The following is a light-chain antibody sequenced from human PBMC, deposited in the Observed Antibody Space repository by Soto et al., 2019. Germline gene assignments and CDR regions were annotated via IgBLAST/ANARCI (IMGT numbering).Light chain of an antibody. Sequence: QSVLTQPPSVSAAPGQKVTISCSGSSSNIGNNHVYWYQQLPGAAPKLLIYDNHKRPSGVPDRFSGSKSGTSATLAISGLQSGDEADYYCGTWDSSLNAVVFGAGTKLTVL. CDR1: SSNIGNNH. CDR3: GTWDSSLNAVV. V-gene: IGLV1-51*01. CDR2: DNH. J-gene: IGLJ1*01.